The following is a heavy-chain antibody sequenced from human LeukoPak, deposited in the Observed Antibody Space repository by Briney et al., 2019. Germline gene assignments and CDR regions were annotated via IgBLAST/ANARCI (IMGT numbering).Heavy chain of an antibody. CDR1: GFTFSNEA. V-gene: IGHV3-23*01. D-gene: IGHD4-11*01. CDR2: ISPGGGTT. CDR3: TKVRSGSSNWALRVFDY. Sequence: GGSLRLSCAVSGFTFSNEAMGWVRQLRGGGLEWVSTISPGGGTTYYAESMKGRFTISRDNSKSTLYLEMNSLRVEDTAVYYCTKVRSGSSNWALRVFDYWGQGALVTVSS. J-gene: IGHJ4*02.